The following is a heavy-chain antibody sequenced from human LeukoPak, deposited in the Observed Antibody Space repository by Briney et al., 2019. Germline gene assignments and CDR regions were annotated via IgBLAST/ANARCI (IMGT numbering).Heavy chain of an antibody. CDR1: GYTFTSYD. D-gene: IGHD6-19*01. Sequence: VASVKVSCKASGYTFTSYDINWVRQATGQGLEWMGWMNPNSGNTGYAQKFQGRVTITTDESTSTAYMELSSLRSEDTAVYYCARKDSSGWSMTFDIWGQGTMVTVSS. J-gene: IGHJ3*02. CDR3: ARKDSSGWSMTFDI. V-gene: IGHV1-8*03. CDR2: MNPNSGNT.